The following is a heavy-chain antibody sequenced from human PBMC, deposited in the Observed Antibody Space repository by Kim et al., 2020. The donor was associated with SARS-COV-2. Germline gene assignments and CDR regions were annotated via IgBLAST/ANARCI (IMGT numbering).Heavy chain of an antibody. CDR2: IIPILGIA. Sequence: SVKVSCKASGGTFSSYAISWVRQAPGQGLEWMGRIIPILGIANYAQKFQGRVTITADKSTSTAYMELSSLRSEDTAVYYCARDLLAGDSSGYVDWGQGTTVTVSS. D-gene: IGHD3-22*01. CDR3: ARDLLAGDSSGYVD. J-gene: IGHJ6*02. CDR1: GGTFSSYA. V-gene: IGHV1-69*04.